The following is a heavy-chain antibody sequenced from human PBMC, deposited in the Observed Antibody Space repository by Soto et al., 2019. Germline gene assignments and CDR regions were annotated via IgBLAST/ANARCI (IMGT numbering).Heavy chain of an antibody. CDR3: AKDMVYAGNAFDI. D-gene: IGHD2-8*01. CDR2: ISGSGGST. Sequence: GGSLRLSRAASGFTFSSYAMSWVRQAPGKGLEWVSAISGSGGSTYYADSVKGRFTISRDNSKNTLYLQMNSLRAEDTAVYYCAKDMVYAGNAFDIWGQGTMVTVSS. CDR1: GFTFSSYA. V-gene: IGHV3-23*01. J-gene: IGHJ3*02.